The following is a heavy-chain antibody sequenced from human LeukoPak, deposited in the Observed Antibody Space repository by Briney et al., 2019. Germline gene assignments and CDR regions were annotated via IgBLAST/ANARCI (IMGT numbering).Heavy chain of an antibody. V-gene: IGHV4-34*01. D-gene: IGHD3-3*01. CDR3: ARGGYDFRTMWSRPNWFDP. CDR1: GGSFSGYY. Sequence: SETLSLTCAVYGGSFSGYYWSWIRQPPGKGLEWIGEINHRGSTNYNPSLKSRVTISVDTSKNQFSLKLSSVTAADTAVYYCARGGYDFRTMWSRPNWFDPWGQGTLVTVSS. J-gene: IGHJ5*02. CDR2: INHRGST.